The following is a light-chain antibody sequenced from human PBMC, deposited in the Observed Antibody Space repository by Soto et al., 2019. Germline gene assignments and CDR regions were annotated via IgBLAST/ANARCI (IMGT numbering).Light chain of an antibody. CDR3: SSYAGTNNFV. CDR2: EVT. J-gene: IGLJ1*01. Sequence: QSVLTQPPSASGSPGQSVTISCTGTSSDVGGYNYVSWYQQHPGTAPKLMIYEVTKRPSGVPDRFSGSKSGNTASLTVSGLQAQDEADYYCSSYAGTNNFVFGAGIKATVL. V-gene: IGLV2-8*01. CDR1: SSDVGGYNY.